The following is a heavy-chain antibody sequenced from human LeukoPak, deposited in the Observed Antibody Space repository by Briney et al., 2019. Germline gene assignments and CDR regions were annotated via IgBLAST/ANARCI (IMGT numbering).Heavy chain of an antibody. Sequence: GGSLRLSCAVSGFTVSSNHMSWVRQAPGKGLEWVSVIYSGGSTYYADSVKGRFTISRDNSKNTLYLQMSSLRAEDTAVYYCARGYVAPIGYWGQGTLVTVSS. CDR3: ARGYVAPIGY. D-gene: IGHD5-12*01. V-gene: IGHV3-66*01. J-gene: IGHJ4*02. CDR1: GFTVSSNH. CDR2: IYSGGST.